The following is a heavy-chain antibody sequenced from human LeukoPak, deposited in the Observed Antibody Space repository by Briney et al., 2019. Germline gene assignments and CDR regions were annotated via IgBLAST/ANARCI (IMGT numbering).Heavy chain of an antibody. V-gene: IGHV4-31*03. CDR2: IYHSGSI. CDR1: GGSISSGGYW. Sequence: KASETLSLTCTVSGGSISSGGYWWSWIRQYPGKGLEWIGYIYHSGSIYYNPSLRSRVTMSVDTSQNQYSLKLNSVTAADTAVYYCARAIVTPSGYVWYFDLWGRGTLVTVSS. J-gene: IGHJ2*01. CDR3: ARAIVTPSGYVWYFDL. D-gene: IGHD3-3*01.